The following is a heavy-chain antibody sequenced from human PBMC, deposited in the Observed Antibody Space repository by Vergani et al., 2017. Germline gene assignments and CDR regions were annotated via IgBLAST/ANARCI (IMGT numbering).Heavy chain of an antibody. CDR2: INPSGGGT. CDR3: ARDQGILWASFDI. CDR1: GYTFTSNS. V-gene: IGHV1-46*01. Sequence: QVHLVQSGAEVKKPGASVKLSCKASGYTFTSNSMHWVRQAPGQGLEWMGIINPSGGGTSYAQKFQCRVTMTTDTSTNTVYMELSSLRSEDTAVYYCARDQGILWASFDIWGQGTMVTVSS. J-gene: IGHJ3*02. D-gene: IGHD1-26*01.